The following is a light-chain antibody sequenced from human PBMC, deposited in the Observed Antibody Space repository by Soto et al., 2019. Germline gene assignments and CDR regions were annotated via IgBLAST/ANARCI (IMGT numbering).Light chain of an antibody. V-gene: IGKV1-5*03. Sequence: DIQMTQSPSTLSGSVGDRVTITCRASQTISSWLAWYQQKPGKAPKLLIYKASTLKSGVPSRFSGSGSGTEFTLTISSRQPDDFATYFCQQTYSAPPWTFGPGTKVEIK. CDR1: QTISSW. CDR2: KAS. J-gene: IGKJ1*01. CDR3: QQTYSAPPWT.